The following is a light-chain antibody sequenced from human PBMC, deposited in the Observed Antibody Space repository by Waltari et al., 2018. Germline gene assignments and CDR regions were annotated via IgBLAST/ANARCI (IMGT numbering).Light chain of an antibody. V-gene: IGLV1-40*01. J-gene: IGLJ2*01. Sequence: QSVLTQPPSVSGAPGQRVTISCTGSSSNIGAGYDVHWYQQLPGTAPKLPIFCRRHRPSGGPYRFSCLQSGTPSSLGLPWPQAEDEADYYCQSYDSSLSAVVFGGGTKLTVL. CDR2: CRR. CDR1: SSNIGAGYD. CDR3: QSYDSSLSAVV.